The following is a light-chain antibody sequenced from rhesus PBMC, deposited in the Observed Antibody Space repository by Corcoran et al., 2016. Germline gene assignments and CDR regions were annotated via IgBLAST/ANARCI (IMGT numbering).Light chain of an antibody. CDR2: EVS. V-gene: IGLV2-13*02. CDR1: SSDIGGYND. CDR3: SSYASSSTYI. Sequence: QSALTQPPSVSKSLGQSVTISCTGTSSDIGGYNDVSWYQQHPGKAPKLMIYEVSKRPSGVSDRFSGSKSGNTASLTISGLQAEDEADYYCSSYASSSTYIFGAGTRLTVL. J-gene: IGLJ1*01.